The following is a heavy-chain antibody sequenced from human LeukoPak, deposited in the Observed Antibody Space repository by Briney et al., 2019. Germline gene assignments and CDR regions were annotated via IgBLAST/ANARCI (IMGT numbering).Heavy chain of an antibody. J-gene: IGHJ4*02. Sequence: GGSLRLSRAASGFTFNSYSMNWVRQAPGKGLEWVSSISSSSSYIYYADSVKGRFTISRDNAKDSLYLQMNSLRAEDTAVYYCASGYWNDGYWGQGTLVTVSS. CDR3: ASGYWNDGY. CDR2: ISSSSSYI. D-gene: IGHD1-1*01. CDR1: GFTFNSYS. V-gene: IGHV3-21*01.